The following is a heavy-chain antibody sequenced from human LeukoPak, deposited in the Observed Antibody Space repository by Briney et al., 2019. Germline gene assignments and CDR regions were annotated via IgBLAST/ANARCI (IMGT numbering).Heavy chain of an antibody. CDR3: ARGSASPAAIPFDI. D-gene: IGHD2-2*02. CDR1: GGSISSSSYY. Sequence: KPSETLSLTCTVSGGSISSSSYYWGWIRQPPGKGVEWIGYIFYSGSTNYNPSLKSRVTMSVDTSKNQFSLKLSSVTAADTAVYYCARGSASPAAIPFDIWGQGTMVTVSS. V-gene: IGHV4-61*05. CDR2: IFYSGST. J-gene: IGHJ3*02.